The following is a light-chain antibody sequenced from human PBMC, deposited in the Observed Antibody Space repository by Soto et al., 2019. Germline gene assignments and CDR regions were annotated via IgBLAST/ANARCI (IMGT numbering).Light chain of an antibody. J-gene: IGKJ2*01. Sequence: IVMPQPPNSLPVFLGERTTINCNSTQSVFYSSNNTNYLAWYQQKPGQPPKLLIYWASTRESGVPDRFSGSGSGTDFTLTISSLQAEDVAVYYCQQYYSTPYTFGQGTKLEIK. CDR3: QQYYSTPYT. CDR2: WAS. CDR1: QSVFYSSNNTNY. V-gene: IGKV4-1*01.